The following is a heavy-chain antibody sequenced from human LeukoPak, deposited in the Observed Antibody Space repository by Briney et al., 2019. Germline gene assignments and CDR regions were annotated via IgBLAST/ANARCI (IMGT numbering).Heavy chain of an antibody. CDR3: ARFGGYCSGGSCYRLFDY. J-gene: IGHJ4*02. Sequence: GGSLRLSCAASGFTFSTYWMHWVRQAPGKGLVWVSRISSDGSSTLYADSVEGRFSISRDNAKNTLYLQMDSLRAEDTAVYYCARFGGYCSGGSCYRLFDYWGQGTLVTVSS. V-gene: IGHV3-74*01. D-gene: IGHD2-15*01. CDR1: GFTFSTYW. CDR2: ISSDGSST.